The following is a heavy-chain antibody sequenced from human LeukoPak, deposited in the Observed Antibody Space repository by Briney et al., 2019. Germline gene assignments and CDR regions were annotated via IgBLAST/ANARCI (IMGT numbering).Heavy chain of an antibody. CDR3: AKGTGNIVATIDY. V-gene: IGHV3-33*06. CDR2: IWYDGSNK. J-gene: IGHJ4*02. CDR1: GSTFSSYG. Sequence: GGSLRLSCAASGSTFSSYGMHWVRQAPGKGLEWVAVIWYDGSNKYYADSVKGRFTISRDNSKNTLYLQMNSLRAEDTAVYYCAKGTGNIVATIDYWGQGTLVTVSS. D-gene: IGHD5-12*01.